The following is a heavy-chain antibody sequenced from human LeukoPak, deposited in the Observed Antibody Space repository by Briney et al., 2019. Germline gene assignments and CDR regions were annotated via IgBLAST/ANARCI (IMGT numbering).Heavy chain of an antibody. Sequence: PGGSLRLSCAASGFTFSDYWMNWVRQAPGKGLEWVAFIRYDGSNKYYADSVKGRFTISRDNSKNTLYLQMNSLRAEDTAVYYCAKDLYSSSWYFNLFDYWGQGTLVTVSS. CDR1: GFTFSDYW. J-gene: IGHJ4*02. CDR3: AKDLYSSSWYFNLFDY. D-gene: IGHD6-13*01. CDR2: IRYDGSNK. V-gene: IGHV3-30*02.